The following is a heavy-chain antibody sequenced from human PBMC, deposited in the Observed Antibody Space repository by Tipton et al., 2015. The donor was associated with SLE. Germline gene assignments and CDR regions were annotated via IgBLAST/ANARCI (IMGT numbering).Heavy chain of an antibody. J-gene: IGHJ6*02. V-gene: IGHV3-33*01. CDR3: ARGGLDFWSANYPSGGVDV. CDR1: GFTFSSYG. CDR2: IWYDGSNK. D-gene: IGHD3-3*01. Sequence: SLRLSCAASGFTFSSYGMHWVRQAPGKGLEWVAVIWYDGSNKYYADSVKGRFTISRDNSKNTLYLQMNSLRAADTAVYYCARGGLDFWSANYPSGGVDVWGQGTTVTVSS.